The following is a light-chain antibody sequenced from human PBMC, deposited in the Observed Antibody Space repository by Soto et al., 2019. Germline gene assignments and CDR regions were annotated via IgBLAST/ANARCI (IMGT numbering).Light chain of an antibody. CDR1: QSITNSY. V-gene: IGKV3-20*01. J-gene: IGKJ3*01. CDR2: GAS. Sequence: EMVLTQSPGTLSLSPGERATLSCRASQSITNSYLAGYQQKPGQAPRLLVYGASSRATGIPDRFSGSGSGTDFTLTISRLEPEDFAVYYCQQYGSSRFTFGPGTKVDIK. CDR3: QQYGSSRFT.